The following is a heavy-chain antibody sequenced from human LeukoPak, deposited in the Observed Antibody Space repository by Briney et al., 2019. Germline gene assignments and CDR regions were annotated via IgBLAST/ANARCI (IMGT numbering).Heavy chain of an antibody. D-gene: IGHD3-10*01. Sequence: SETLSLTCTVSGGSISSYYWSWIRQPPGKGLEWIAYIYYSGSTNYNPSLKSRVTMSVDTSKNQFSLKLSSVTAADTAVYYCARSGGYGSGGWFDPWGQGTLVTVSS. CDR3: ARSGGYGSGGWFDP. CDR1: GGSISSYY. CDR2: IYYSGST. J-gene: IGHJ5*02. V-gene: IGHV4-59*12.